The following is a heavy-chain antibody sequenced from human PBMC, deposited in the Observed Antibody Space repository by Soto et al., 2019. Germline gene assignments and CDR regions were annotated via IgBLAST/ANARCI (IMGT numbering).Heavy chain of an antibody. CDR3: ARSEKFCSGGSCYPVGFDY. CDR1: GYSFTSYW. D-gene: IGHD2-15*01. J-gene: IGHJ4*02. Sequence: PGESLKISCKGSGYSFTSYWIGWVRQMPGKGLEWMGIIYPGDSDTRYSPSFQGQVTISADKSISTAYLQWSRLKASDTAMYYCARSEKFCSGGSCYPVGFDYWGQGTLVTVSS. V-gene: IGHV5-51*01. CDR2: IYPGDSDT.